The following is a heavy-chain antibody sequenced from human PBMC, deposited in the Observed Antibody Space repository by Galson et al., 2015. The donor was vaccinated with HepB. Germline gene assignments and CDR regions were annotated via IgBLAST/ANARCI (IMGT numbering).Heavy chain of an antibody. V-gene: IGHV5-10-1*01. D-gene: IGHD6-13*01. CDR2: IDPSDSYT. Sequence: QSGAEVKKPGESLRISCKGSGYSFTSYWISWVRQMPGKGLEWMGRIDPSDSYTNYSPSFQGHVTISADKSISTAYLQWSSLKASDTAMYYCARAQQLVRPNDAFDIWGQGTMVTVSS. CDR3: ARAQQLVRPNDAFDI. J-gene: IGHJ3*02. CDR1: GYSFTSYW.